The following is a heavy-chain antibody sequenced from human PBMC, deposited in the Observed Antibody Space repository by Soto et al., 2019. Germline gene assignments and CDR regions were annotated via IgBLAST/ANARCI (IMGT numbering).Heavy chain of an antibody. CDR3: ARDFTDSSGPTLGMGV. CDR2: FYYSGST. J-gene: IGHJ6*02. V-gene: IGHV4-59*01. D-gene: IGHD6-19*01. Sequence: PSETLSLTCTVSGGSISSYYWSWIRQPPGKGLEWIGYFYYSGSTNYNPSLKSRVTISVDTSKNQFSLKLSSVTAADTAVYYCARDFTDSSGPTLGMGVWGQGTTVTVSS. CDR1: GGSISSYY.